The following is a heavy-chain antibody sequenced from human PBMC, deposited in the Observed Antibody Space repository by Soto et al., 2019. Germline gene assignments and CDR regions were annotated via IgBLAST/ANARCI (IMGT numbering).Heavy chain of an antibody. Sequence: EVQMVESGGGLVQPGRSLRLSCATSGFTFDDYAMHWVRQAPGKGLEWVSGISWNGGSIGYADSVKGRFTISRDNAKNYLYLQMNSLRAEDTALYYCVKDMAGTTGAFDIWGQGTMVTVSS. CDR1: GFTFDDYA. D-gene: IGHD1-1*01. V-gene: IGHV3-9*01. CDR2: ISWNGGSI. CDR3: VKDMAGTTGAFDI. J-gene: IGHJ3*02.